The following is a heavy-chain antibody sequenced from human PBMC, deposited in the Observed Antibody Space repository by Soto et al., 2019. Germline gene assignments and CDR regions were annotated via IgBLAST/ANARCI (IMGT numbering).Heavy chain of an antibody. CDR3: AKDRGYGPYFDY. D-gene: IGHD5-18*01. Sequence: EVQLVESGGVVVQPGGSLRLSCAASGFTFDDYTMHWVRQAPGKGLEWVSLISWDGGSTYYADSVKGRFTISRDNRKNSLYLQMNSLRTGDTALYYCAKDRGYGPYFDYWGQGTRVTVSS. CDR1: GFTFDDYT. CDR2: ISWDGGST. V-gene: IGHV3-43*01. J-gene: IGHJ4*02.